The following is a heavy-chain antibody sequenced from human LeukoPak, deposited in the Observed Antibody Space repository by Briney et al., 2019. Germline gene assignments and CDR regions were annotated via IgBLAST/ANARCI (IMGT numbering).Heavy chain of an antibody. Sequence: SETLSLTCAVSGGSISSSNWWSWVRQPPGKGLEWIGEIYHSGSTNYNPSLKSRVTISVDKSKNQFSLKLSSVTAADTAVYYCARATADCYDSSGSDAFDIWGQGTMVTVSS. J-gene: IGHJ3*02. CDR3: ARATADCYDSSGSDAFDI. V-gene: IGHV4-4*02. CDR1: GGSISSSNW. CDR2: IYHSGST. D-gene: IGHD3-22*01.